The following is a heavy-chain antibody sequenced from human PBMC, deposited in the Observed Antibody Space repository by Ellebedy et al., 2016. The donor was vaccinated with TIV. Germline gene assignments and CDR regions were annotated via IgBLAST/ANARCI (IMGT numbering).Heavy chain of an antibody. Sequence: GSLRLSCTVSGGSVSSGSYYWSWIRQPPGKGLEWIGYIYYSGSTNYNPSLKSRVTISVDTSKNQFSLKLSSVTAADTAVYYCARIIAVAGTYYYGMDVWGQGTTVTVSS. V-gene: IGHV4-61*01. CDR2: IYYSGST. D-gene: IGHD6-19*01. CDR3: ARIIAVAGTYYYGMDV. J-gene: IGHJ6*02. CDR1: GGSVSSGSYY.